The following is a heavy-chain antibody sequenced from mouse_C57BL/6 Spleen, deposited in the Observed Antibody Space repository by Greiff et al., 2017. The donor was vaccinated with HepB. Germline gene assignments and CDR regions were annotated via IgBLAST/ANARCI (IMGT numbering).Heavy chain of an antibody. CDR1: GFNINDDY. V-gene: IGHV14-4*01. Sequence: EVQLQQSGAELVRPGASVKLSCTASGFNINDDYMHWVKQRPEQGLEWIGWIDPENGDTEYASKFQGKATITADTSSNTAYLQLSSLTSEDTAVYYCTTITTVAYYAMDYWGQGTSVTVSS. J-gene: IGHJ4*01. CDR3: TTITTVAYYAMDY. CDR2: IDPENGDT. D-gene: IGHD1-1*01.